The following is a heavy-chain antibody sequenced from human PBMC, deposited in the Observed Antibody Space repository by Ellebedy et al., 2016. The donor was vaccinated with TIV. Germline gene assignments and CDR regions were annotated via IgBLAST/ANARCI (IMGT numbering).Heavy chain of an antibody. Sequence: TLSLTCTVSGGSISSYFWSWIRQPPGKALEWLALIDWDDDKYYSTSLKTRLTISKDTSKNQVVLTMTNMDPVDTATYYCARTAYSSGSGFDYWGQGTLVTVSS. J-gene: IGHJ4*02. V-gene: IGHV2-70*18. D-gene: IGHD6-19*01. CDR2: IDWDDDK. CDR3: ARTAYSSGSGFDY. CDR1: GGSISSYF.